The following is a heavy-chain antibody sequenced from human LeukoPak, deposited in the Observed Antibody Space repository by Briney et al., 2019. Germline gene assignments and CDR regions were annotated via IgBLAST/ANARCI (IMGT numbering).Heavy chain of an antibody. CDR2: ISGSGGST. CDR1: GFTFSSYA. Sequence: PGGSLRLSCVVSGFTFSSYAMSWVRQAPGKGLEWVSGISGSGGSTYYADSVKGRFTISRDNTKNTLYLQMNSLRAEDTAVYYCAKDRHAPGRYCSSTSCFPFDSWGRGTLVTVSS. J-gene: IGHJ5*01. CDR3: AKDRHAPGRYCSSTSCFPFDS. D-gene: IGHD2-2*01. V-gene: IGHV3-23*01.